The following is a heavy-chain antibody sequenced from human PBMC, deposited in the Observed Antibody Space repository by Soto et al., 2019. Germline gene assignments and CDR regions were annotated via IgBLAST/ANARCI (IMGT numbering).Heavy chain of an antibody. CDR1: GGSISSSSYY. Sequence: SETLSLTCTVSGGSISSSSYYWGWIRQPPGKGLEWIGSIYYSGSTYYNPSLKSRVTISVDTSKNQFSLKLSSVTAADTAVYYCARRITIFGVVIPENYYYGMDVWGQGTTVTVSS. V-gene: IGHV4-39*01. D-gene: IGHD3-3*01. CDR2: IYYSGST. J-gene: IGHJ6*02. CDR3: ARRITIFGVVIPENYYYGMDV.